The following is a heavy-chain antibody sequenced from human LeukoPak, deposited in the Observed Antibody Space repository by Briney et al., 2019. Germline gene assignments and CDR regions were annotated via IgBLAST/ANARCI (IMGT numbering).Heavy chain of an antibody. D-gene: IGHD1-14*01. V-gene: IGHV3-7*04. CDR2: IKDDGSEK. Sequence: GGSLRLSCVGSGFTFSSYWMTWVRQAPGKGLEWVANIKDDGSEKYSVDSVKARFTISRDNAKNLLYLQMSSLRAEDTAVYYCARARIDYWGQGSLVTVSS. CDR3: ARARIDY. J-gene: IGHJ4*02. CDR1: GFTFSSYW.